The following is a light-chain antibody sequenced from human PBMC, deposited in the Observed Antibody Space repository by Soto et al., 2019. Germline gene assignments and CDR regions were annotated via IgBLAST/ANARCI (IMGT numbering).Light chain of an antibody. Sequence: EIVMTQSPATLSVSPGERATLSCRASHSVSSNLAWYQQKPGQAPRLLIYAASTRATGIPARVSGSGSGTEFTLTIGSLQSEDFADYYCQQYNNWPITFGQGTRLEI. CDR3: QQYNNWPIT. CDR1: HSVSSN. V-gene: IGKV3D-15*01. J-gene: IGKJ5*01. CDR2: AAS.